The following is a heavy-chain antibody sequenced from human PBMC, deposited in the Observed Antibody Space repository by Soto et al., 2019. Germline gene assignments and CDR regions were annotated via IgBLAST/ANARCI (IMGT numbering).Heavy chain of an antibody. D-gene: IGHD3-10*01. J-gene: IGHJ3*02. CDR1: GGSISSYY. V-gene: IGHV4-59*01. Sequence: ETLSLTCTVSGGSISSYYWSWIRQPPGKGLEWIGYIYYSGSTNYNPSLKSRVTISVDTSKNQFSLKLSSVTAADTAVYYCARVGSYYGFAFDIWGQGTMVTVSS. CDR2: IYYSGST. CDR3: ARVGSYYGFAFDI.